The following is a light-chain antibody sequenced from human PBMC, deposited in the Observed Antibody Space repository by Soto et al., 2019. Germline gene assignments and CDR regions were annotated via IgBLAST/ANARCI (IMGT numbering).Light chain of an antibody. J-gene: IGLJ1*01. Sequence: QSALTQPASVSGSPGQSITLSCTETSSNLGSYNLVSWYQHHPGRAPRLIISEGKKRPSGISDRFSGSRSGNTASLTISGLQAEDEAIYYCCSYVGISTYVFGTGTKVTVL. CDR2: EGK. CDR3: CSYVGISTYV. CDR1: SSNLGSYNL. V-gene: IGLV2-23*01.